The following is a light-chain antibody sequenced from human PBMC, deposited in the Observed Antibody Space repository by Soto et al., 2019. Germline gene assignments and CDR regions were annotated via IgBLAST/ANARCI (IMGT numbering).Light chain of an antibody. CDR3: QHINSYPLT. V-gene: IGKV1-9*01. CDR1: QGISSY. Sequence: IQLTQSPSSLSASLGDRATISCRASQGISSYLAWYQQKPGKAPKLLIYAASTLQSGVPSRFSGSGAGTYITITISSLQPDYAASYYYQHINSYPLTFGGGTKVKIK. CDR2: AAS. J-gene: IGKJ4*01.